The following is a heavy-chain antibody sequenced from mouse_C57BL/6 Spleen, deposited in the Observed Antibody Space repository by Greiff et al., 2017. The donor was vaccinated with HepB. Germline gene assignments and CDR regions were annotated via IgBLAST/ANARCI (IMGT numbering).Heavy chain of an antibody. D-gene: IGHD2-1*01. J-gene: IGHJ1*03. Sequence: VQLQQPGAELVRPGSSVKLSCKASGYTFTSYWMDWVKQRPGQGLEWIGNIYPSDSETHYNQKFKDKATLTVDKSSSTAYMQLSSLTSEDSAVYYCARGGNYAFDVWGTGTTVTVSS. V-gene: IGHV1-61*01. CDR2: IYPSDSET. CDR1: GYTFTSYW. CDR3: ARGGNYAFDV.